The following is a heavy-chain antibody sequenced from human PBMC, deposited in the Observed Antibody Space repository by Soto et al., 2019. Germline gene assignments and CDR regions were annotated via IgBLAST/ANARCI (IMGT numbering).Heavy chain of an antibody. V-gene: IGHV3-9*01. CDR2: ISWNSGSI. D-gene: IGHD3-10*01. Sequence: VQLVESGGGLVQPGRSLRLSCAASGFTFDDYAMHWVRQAPGKGLEWVSGISWNSGSIGYADSVKVGFTISRDNAKNSLDLQMNSLRAEDTALYYCAKALVITMPSPYIDYWGQRTMVTVSS. CDR3: AKALVITMPSPYIDY. J-gene: IGHJ4*02. CDR1: GFTFDDYA.